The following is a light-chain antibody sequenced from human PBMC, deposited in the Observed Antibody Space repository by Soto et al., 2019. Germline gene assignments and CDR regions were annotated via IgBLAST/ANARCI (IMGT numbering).Light chain of an antibody. Sequence: QSVLTQPASVSGSPGQSITISCTGTSTDIGTYKYVSWYQQHPGKAPKLVIYDVLNRPSGVSSRFSGSKSGNTASLTISGLQAEDDADYYCCSYITSTGVIFGGGTKLTVL. CDR1: STDIGTYKY. V-gene: IGLV2-14*03. CDR2: DVL. J-gene: IGLJ2*01. CDR3: CSYITSTGVI.